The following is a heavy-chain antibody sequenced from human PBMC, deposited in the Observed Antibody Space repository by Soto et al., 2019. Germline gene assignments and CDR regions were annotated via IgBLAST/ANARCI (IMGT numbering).Heavy chain of an antibody. V-gene: IGHV4-31*03. CDR3: ARGAYCSGGSCYNANYYYYGMDV. J-gene: IGHJ6*02. Sequence: QVQLQESGPGLVKPSQTLSLTCTVSGGSISSGGYYWSWIRQHPGKGLEWIGYIYYSGSTYYNPSLMSRVTISVDTSKNQFSLKLSSVTAADTAVYYCARGAYCSGGSCYNANYYYYGMDVWGQGTTVTVSS. D-gene: IGHD2-15*01. CDR2: IYYSGST. CDR1: GGSISSGGYY.